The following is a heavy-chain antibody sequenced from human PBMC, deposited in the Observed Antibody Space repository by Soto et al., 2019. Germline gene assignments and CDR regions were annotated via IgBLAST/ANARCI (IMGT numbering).Heavy chain of an antibody. CDR1: GYTFTRYY. CDR3: ARDIRYSSGQRWDY. Sequence: QVQLVKSGAEVKKPGASLKVSCKASGYTFTRYYMHWVRQAPAQGLEWMGIINPSGGSTSYAQKFQGRVTLTRDTSTSTVHLELSSLRSEDTAVYYGARDIRYSSGQRWDYWGQGTLVTVSS. V-gene: IGHV1-46*01. D-gene: IGHD5-18*01. J-gene: IGHJ4*02. CDR2: INPSGGST.